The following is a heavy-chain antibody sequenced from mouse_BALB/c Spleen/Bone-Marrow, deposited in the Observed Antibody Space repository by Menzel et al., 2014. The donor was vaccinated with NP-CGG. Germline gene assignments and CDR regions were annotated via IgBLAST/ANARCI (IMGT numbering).Heavy chain of an antibody. D-gene: IGHD2-3*01. CDR2: IYPRDGDT. J-gene: IGHJ2*01. CDR3: ARWLLPFDY. V-gene: IGHV1-87*01. CDR1: GYTFTSYW. Sequence: QVTLKECGAELARPGASVKLSCKASGYTFTSYWMQWVKHRPGHVLEWIGSIYPRDGDTRYTQKFKGKATLTADKSSSTAYMQLSSLASEDSEGYYCARWLLPFDYWGQGTTLAVSS.